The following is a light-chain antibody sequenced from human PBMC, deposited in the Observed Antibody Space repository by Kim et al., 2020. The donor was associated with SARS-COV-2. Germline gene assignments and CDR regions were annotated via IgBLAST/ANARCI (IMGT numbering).Light chain of an antibody. CDR3: QSYDSSIEV. Sequence: NFMLTQPHSVSESPGKTVTISCTRSSGSIASNYVQWYQQRPGSAPTTVIYEDNQRPSGVPDRFSGSIDSSSNSASLTISGLKTEDEADYYCQSYDSSIEVFGGGTQLTVL. CDR2: EDN. V-gene: IGLV6-57*03. J-gene: IGLJ3*02. CDR1: SGSIASNY.